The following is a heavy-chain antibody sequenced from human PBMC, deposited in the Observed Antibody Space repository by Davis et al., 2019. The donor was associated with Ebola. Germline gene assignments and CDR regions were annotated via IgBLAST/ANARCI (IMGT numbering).Heavy chain of an antibody. CDR2: IYPGDSDT. Sequence: KVSCKGSEYIFTNYWIGWVRQMPGKGLEWMGIIYPGDSDTRYSPSFQGQVTISADKSISTAYLQWSSLKASDTAMYYCARPYYGSGDYYFDYWGQGTLVTVSS. J-gene: IGHJ4*02. CDR3: ARPYYGSGDYYFDY. V-gene: IGHV5-51*01. CDR1: EYIFTNYW. D-gene: IGHD3-10*01.